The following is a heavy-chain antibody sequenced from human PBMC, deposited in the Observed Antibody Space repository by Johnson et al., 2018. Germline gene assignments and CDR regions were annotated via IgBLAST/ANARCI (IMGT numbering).Heavy chain of an antibody. Sequence: VQLVQSGGGLVQPGGSLRLSCAASGFTFSISAMSWVRQAPGKGLEWVSAIDFGGDNTYYADSVKGRFTISRDNSKNTRYLQMNSLRAGDTAVYYCAKAFTNGHGGLHHRGQGTLVTVSS. J-gene: IGHJ4*02. V-gene: IGHV3-23*04. D-gene: IGHD1-1*01. CDR1: GFTFSISA. CDR2: IDFGGDNT. CDR3: AKAFTNGHGGLHH.